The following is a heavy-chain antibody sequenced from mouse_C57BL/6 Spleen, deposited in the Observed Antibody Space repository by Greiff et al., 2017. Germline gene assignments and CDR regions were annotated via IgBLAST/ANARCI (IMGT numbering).Heavy chain of an antibody. D-gene: IGHD1-1*01. Sequence: QVQLQQSGPELVKPGASVKISCKASGYAFSSSWMNWVKQRPGKGLEWIGRIYPGDGDTNYNGKFKGKDTLTADKSSSTAYMQLSSLTSEDSAVYFCARDYGSRVDYWGQGTTLTVSS. V-gene: IGHV1-82*01. CDR1: GYAFSSSW. CDR2: IYPGDGDT. J-gene: IGHJ2*01. CDR3: ARDYGSRVDY.